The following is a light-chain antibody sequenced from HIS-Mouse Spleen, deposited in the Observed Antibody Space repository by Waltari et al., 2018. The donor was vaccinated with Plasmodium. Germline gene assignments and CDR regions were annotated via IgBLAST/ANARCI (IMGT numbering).Light chain of an antibody. V-gene: IGLV3-10*01. CDR1: SLPTTY. J-gene: IGLJ3*02. CDR2: EDS. CDR3: YSTDSSGNHRV. Sequence: SYELPQPPSVSVSPGQTARTTCSGDSLPTTYAYWYQQKSGQAPVLVIYEDSKRPSGIPERFSGSSSGTMATLTISGAQVEDEADYYCYSTDSSGNHRVFGGGTKLTVL.